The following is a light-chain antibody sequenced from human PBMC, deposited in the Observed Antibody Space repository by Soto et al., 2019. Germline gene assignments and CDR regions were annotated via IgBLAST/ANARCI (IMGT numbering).Light chain of an antibody. CDR2: DAS. V-gene: IGKV1-39*01. J-gene: IGKJ2*01. Sequence: DIQMTQSPSSLSASVGDRVTITCRAGQTISTYLNWYQQKPGKAPRLLIYDASSLLSGVPSRFSGSGSGTDFTLTIASLQPEDFSTYYWQQSDSTPYTFGQGTKVDIK. CDR3: QQSDSTPYT. CDR1: QTISTY.